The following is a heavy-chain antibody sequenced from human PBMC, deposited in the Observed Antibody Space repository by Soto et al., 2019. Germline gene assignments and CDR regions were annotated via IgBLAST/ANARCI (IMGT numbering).Heavy chain of an antibody. CDR1: GFTFSGSA. CDR2: IRSKANSYAT. Sequence: EVQLVESGGGLVQPGGSLKLSCAASGFTFSGSAMHWVRQASGKGLEWVGRIRSKANSYATACAASVKGRFTISRDESKNTAHLQMNSLRTEDTAVYYCTRLGAGAGIYYYYGMDVWGQRTTVTVSS. D-gene: IGHD6-19*01. J-gene: IGHJ6*02. V-gene: IGHV3-73*02. CDR3: TRLGAGAGIYYYYGMDV.